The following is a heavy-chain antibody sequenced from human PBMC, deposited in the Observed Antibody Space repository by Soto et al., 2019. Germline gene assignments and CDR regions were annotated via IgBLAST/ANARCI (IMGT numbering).Heavy chain of an antibody. J-gene: IGHJ6*02. CDR1: GFTFSSYA. D-gene: IGHD4-17*01. V-gene: IGHV3-23*01. CDR3: XXDRTTVDYHYGMDV. Sequence: EVQLLESGGGLVQPGGSLRLSCAASGFTFSSYAMTWVRQAPGKGLEWVSGISGGGGSTYYADSVKGRFTISRDNXXXXXXXXXXXXXXXXXXXXXXXXDRTTVDYHYGMDVWGQGTTVTVSS. CDR2: ISGGGGST.